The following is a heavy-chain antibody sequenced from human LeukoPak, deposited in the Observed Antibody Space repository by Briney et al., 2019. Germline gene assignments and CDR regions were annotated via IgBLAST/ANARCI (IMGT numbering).Heavy chain of an antibody. CDR1: GGTFSSYA. D-gene: IGHD1-26*01. V-gene: IGHV1-69*01. CDR3: ARGIVGATTIVRMDY. J-gene: IGHJ4*02. Sequence: SVKVSCKASGGTFSSYAISWVRQAPAQGLEWMGGIIPIFGTANYAQKFQGRVTITADESTSTAYMELSSLRSEDTAVYYCARGIVGATTIVRMDYWGQGTLVTVSS. CDR2: IIPIFGTA.